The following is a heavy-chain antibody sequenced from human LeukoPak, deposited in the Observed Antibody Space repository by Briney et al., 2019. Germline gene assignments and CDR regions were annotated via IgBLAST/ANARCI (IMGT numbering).Heavy chain of an antibody. CDR3: VRGDYGDYTLFDY. CDR2: IYSGGST. V-gene: IGHV3-53*01. D-gene: IGHD4-17*01. J-gene: IGHJ4*02. CDR1: GFTFSDYS. Sequence: PGGSLRLSCAGSGFTFSDYSMNWVRQAPGKGLEWVSVIYSGGSTYYADSVKGRFTISRDNSKNTLYLQMNSLRAEDTAVYYCVRGDYGDYTLFDYWGQGTLVTVSS.